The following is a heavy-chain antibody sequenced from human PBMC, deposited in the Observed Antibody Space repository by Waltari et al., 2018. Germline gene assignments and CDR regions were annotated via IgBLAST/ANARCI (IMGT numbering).Heavy chain of an antibody. CDR2: ISGSGGST. V-gene: IGHV3-23*01. CDR3: AKDTISGAVAGTFDY. J-gene: IGHJ4*02. Sequence: WVGQAPGKGLEWVSAISGSGGSTYYADSVKGRFTISRDNSKNTLYLQMNSLRAEDTAVYYCAKDTISGAVAGTFDYWGQGTLVTVSS. D-gene: IGHD6-19*01.